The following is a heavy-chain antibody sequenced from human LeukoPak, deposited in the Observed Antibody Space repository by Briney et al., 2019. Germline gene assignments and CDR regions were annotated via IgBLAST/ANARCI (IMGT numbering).Heavy chain of an antibody. Sequence: GGSLRLSCAASGFTVSSNYMSWVRQAPGKGLEWVSFITTNGGRTSYADSVEGRFTISRDNPRNTLYMQMNSLRDEGTAVYYCAIMHGYYDGTGYWVQWGQGTLVTVSS. CDR3: AIMHGYYDGTGYWVQ. CDR1: GFTVSSNY. V-gene: IGHV3-23*01. CDR2: ITTNGGRT. J-gene: IGHJ1*01. D-gene: IGHD3-22*01.